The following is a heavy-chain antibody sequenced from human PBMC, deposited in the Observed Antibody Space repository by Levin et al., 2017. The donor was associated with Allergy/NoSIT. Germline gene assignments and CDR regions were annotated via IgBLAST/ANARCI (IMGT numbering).Heavy chain of an antibody. CDR2: ISSSSSYI. Sequence: GESLKISCAASGFTFSSYSMNWVRQAPGKGLEWVSSISSSSSYIYYADSVKGRFTISRDNAKNSLYLQMNSLRAEDTAVYYCARETLWFGELFPDYWGQGTLVTVSS. CDR3: ARETLWFGELFPDY. J-gene: IGHJ4*02. D-gene: IGHD3-10*01. CDR1: GFTFSSYS. V-gene: IGHV3-21*01.